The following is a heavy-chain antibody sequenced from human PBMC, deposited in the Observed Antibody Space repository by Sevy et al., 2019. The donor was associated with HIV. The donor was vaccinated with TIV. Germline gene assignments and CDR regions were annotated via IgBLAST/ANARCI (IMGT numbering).Heavy chain of an antibody. V-gene: IGHV3-30*03. D-gene: IGHD6-19*01. J-gene: IGHJ4*02. CDR3: ARGLGSGWTEVGLFDY. Sequence: GGSLRLSCAASGFTFSSYGMHWVRQAPGKGLEWVAVISYDGSNKYYADSVKGRFTISRDNSKNTLYLQMNSLRAEDTAVYYCARGLGSGWTEVGLFDYWGQGTLVTVSS. CDR2: ISYDGSNK. CDR1: GFTFSSYG.